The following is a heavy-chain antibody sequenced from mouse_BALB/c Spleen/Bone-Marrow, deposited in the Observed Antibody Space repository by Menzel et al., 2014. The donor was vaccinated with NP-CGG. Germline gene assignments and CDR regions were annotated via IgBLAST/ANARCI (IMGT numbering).Heavy chain of an antibody. CDR1: GFTFSTYG. J-gene: IGHJ3*01. CDR2: INNNGGST. V-gene: IGHV5-6-3*01. Sequence: EVQLQESGGGLVQPGGSLKLSCAASGFTFSTYGMSWVRQTPDKRRELVASINNNGGSTYYPDSVKGRFTISRDNAKXTLYLQMSSLKSEDTAMYYCARDHVVGYWGQGTLVTVSA. CDR3: ARDHVVGY.